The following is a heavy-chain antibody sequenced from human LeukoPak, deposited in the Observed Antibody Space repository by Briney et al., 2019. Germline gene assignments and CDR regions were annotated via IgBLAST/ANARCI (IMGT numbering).Heavy chain of an antibody. CDR1: GGSFSGYY. CDR2: INHSGST. D-gene: IGHD3-10*01. J-gene: IGHJ4*02. V-gene: IGHV4-34*01. Sequence: PSETLSLTCAVYGGSFSGYYWSWIRQPPGKGLEWIGEINHSGSTYYNPSLKSRVTISVDTSKNQFSLKLSSVTAADTAVYYCARDRGKHWGQGTLVTVSS. CDR3: ARDRGKH.